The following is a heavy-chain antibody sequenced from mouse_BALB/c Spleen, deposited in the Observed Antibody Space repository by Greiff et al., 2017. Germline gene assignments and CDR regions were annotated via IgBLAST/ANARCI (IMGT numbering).Heavy chain of an antibody. CDR3: AKMGYGNYYAMDY. J-gene: IGHJ4*01. CDR1: GFSLTDYG. CDR2: IWGGGST. V-gene: IGHV2-6-5*01. Sequence: VQLQQSGPGLVAPSQSLSITCTVSGFSLTDYGVSWIRQPPGKGLEWLGVIWGGGSTYYNSALKSRLSISKDNSKSQVFLKMNSLQTDDTAMYYCAKMGYGNYYAMDYWGQGTSVTVSS. D-gene: IGHD2-10*02.